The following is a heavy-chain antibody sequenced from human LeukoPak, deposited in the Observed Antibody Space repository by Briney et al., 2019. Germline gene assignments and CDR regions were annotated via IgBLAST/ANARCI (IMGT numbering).Heavy chain of an antibody. CDR2: INPNSGGI. D-gene: IGHD6-19*01. J-gene: IGHJ4*02. CDR1: GYTFTGYY. Sequence: GASVKVSCKASGYTFTGYYMHWVRQAPGQGLEWMGRINPNSGGINYAQKFQGRVTMTRDTSISTVYMELSRLRSDDTAVYYCATHSSGWYGGSYWGQGTLVTVSS. V-gene: IGHV1-2*06. CDR3: ATHSSGWYGGSY.